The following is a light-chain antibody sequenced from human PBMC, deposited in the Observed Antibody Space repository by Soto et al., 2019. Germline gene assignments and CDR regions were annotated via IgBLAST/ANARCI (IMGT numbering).Light chain of an antibody. Sequence: QSVLTQPASVSGSPGQSITIPCTGTSSDVGGYNSVSWYRQDPGKAPKLMIYDVTNRPSGVSNPFSGSKSGNTASLTISGLQAEDEADYYCSSFTSSITYVFGTGTKVTVL. CDR1: SSDVGGYNS. CDR3: SSFTSSITYV. J-gene: IGLJ1*01. CDR2: DVT. V-gene: IGLV2-14*01.